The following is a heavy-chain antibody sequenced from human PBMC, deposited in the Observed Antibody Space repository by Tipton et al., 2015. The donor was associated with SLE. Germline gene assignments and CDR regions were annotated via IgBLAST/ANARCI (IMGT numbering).Heavy chain of an antibody. Sequence: GSLRLSCAASGFTFSSYSMNWVRQAPGKGLEWVSSISSSSSYIYYADSVKGRFTISRDNAKNSLYLQMNSLRAEDTAVYYCARDADETAMVLYYFVYWGQGTLVTVSS. CDR2: ISSSSSYI. CDR3: ARDADETAMVLYYFVY. V-gene: IGHV3-21*01. D-gene: IGHD5-18*01. J-gene: IGHJ4*02. CDR1: GFTFSSYS.